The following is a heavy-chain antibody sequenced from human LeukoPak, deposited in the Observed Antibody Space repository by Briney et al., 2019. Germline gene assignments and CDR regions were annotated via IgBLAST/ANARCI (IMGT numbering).Heavy chain of an antibody. J-gene: IGHJ4*02. Sequence: GGSLRLSCAASGFTFSSYAMSWVRQAPGKGLEWVSAISGSGGSTYYADFVKGRFTISRDNSKNTLYLQMNSLRAEDTAVYYCAKAPGDSSGYWEFDYWGQGTLVTVSS. CDR1: GFTFSSYA. CDR3: AKAPGDSSGYWEFDY. D-gene: IGHD3-22*01. V-gene: IGHV3-23*01. CDR2: ISGSGGST.